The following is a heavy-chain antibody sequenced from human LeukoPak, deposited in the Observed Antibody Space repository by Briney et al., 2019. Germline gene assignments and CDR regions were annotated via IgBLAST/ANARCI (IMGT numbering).Heavy chain of an antibody. J-gene: IGHJ3*02. CDR2: FYTSGST. V-gene: IGHV4-61*02. CDR3: ARDIVGAWNDAFDI. D-gene: IGHD1-26*01. Sequence: PSQTLSLTCTVSGGSISSGSYYWSWLRQPAGKGLEWIGRFYTSGSTNYNPSLKSRVTISVDTSKNQFSLKLSSVTAADTAVYYCARDIVGAWNDAFDIWGQGTMVTVSS. CDR1: GGSISSGSYY.